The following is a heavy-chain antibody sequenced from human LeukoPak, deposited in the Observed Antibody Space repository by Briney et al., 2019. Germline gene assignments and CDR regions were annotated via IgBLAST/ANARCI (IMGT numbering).Heavy chain of an antibody. Sequence: GGSLRLSCAASGFIFNKAWMNWVRQAPGKGPEWVGRIKSKNDGGTTDYGSPVKGRFTISRDDSKNTLYLQMNCLITDDTAIYYCTPVMVEDRGFWGQGTLVTVSS. J-gene: IGHJ4*02. D-gene: IGHD2-15*01. V-gene: IGHV3-15*01. CDR1: GFIFNKAW. CDR2: IKSKNDGGTT. CDR3: TPVMVEDRGF.